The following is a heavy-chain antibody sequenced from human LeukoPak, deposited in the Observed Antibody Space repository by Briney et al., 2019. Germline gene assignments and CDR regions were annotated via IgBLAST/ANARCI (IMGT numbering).Heavy chain of an antibody. CDR1: GYSFTSYW. CDR3: ARQSLSYHYGSGSYRHYYYYYMDV. D-gene: IGHD3-10*01. J-gene: IGHJ6*03. V-gene: IGHV5-51*01. Sequence: RGESLKISCKGSGYSFTSYWIGWVRQMPGKGLEWMGIIYLGDSDTRYSPSFQGQVTISADKSISTAYLQWSSLKASDTAMYYCARQSLSYHYGSGSYRHYYYYYMDVWGKGTTVTVSS. CDR2: IYLGDSDT.